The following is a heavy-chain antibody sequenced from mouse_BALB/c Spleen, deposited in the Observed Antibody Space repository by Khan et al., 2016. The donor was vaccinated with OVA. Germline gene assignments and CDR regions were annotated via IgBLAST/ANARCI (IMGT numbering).Heavy chain of an antibody. D-gene: IGHD2-2*01. CDR2: ISSTGVT. CDR3: ARSLYYGYGYALDC. V-gene: IGHV3-2*02. J-gene: IGHJ4*01. CDR1: GYSITSDYA. Sequence: LQQSGPGLVKPSQSLSLTCTVTGYSITSDYAWNWIRQFPGNKLEWMGYISSTGVTSYNPSLKSRISITRDTSKNQFFLQLKSVTAEDTATYYCARSLYYGYGYALDCWGRGTLVTVSS.